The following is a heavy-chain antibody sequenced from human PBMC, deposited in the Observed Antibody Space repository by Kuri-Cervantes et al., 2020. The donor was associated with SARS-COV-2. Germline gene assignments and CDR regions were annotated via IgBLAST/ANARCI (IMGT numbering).Heavy chain of an antibody. J-gene: IGHJ4*02. D-gene: IGHD3-10*01. V-gene: IGHV7-4-1*02. Sequence: ASVKVSCKASGYIFPLYPMNWVRQAPGQGLEWMGWINTHTGDATYAQGFTGRFVFSLDTSVSTAYLQISSLKAEDTAVYYCARGPYYYGSGSYYNGLEYWGKGTLVTVSS. CDR2: INTHTGDA. CDR1: GYIFPLYP. CDR3: ARGPYYYGSGSYYNGLEY.